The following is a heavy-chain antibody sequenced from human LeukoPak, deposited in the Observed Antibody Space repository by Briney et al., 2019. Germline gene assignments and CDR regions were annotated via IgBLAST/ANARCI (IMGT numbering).Heavy chain of an antibody. CDR3: ARGRVPAAIQDY. V-gene: IGHV1-8*03. Sequence: ASVKVSCKASGYTFTSYDINWVRQATGQGLEWMGWMNPNSGNTGYAQKFQGRVTITRNTSIGTAYMELSSLRSEDTAVYHCARGRVPAAIQDYWGQGTLVTVSS. CDR1: GYTFTSYD. D-gene: IGHD2-2*01. CDR2: MNPNSGNT. J-gene: IGHJ4*02.